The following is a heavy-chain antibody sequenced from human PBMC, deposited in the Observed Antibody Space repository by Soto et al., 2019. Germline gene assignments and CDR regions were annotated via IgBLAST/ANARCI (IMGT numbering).Heavy chain of an antibody. Sequence: GESLKISCKGSGYSFTSYWIGWVRQMPGKGLEWMGIIYPGDSDTRYSPSFQGQVTISADKSISTAYLQWSSLKASDTAMYYCARGTGETYGTVGAAYNWYFDLWGRGTLVTVSS. CDR1: GYSFTSYW. CDR2: IYPGDSDT. D-gene: IGHD2-15*01. J-gene: IGHJ2*01. V-gene: IGHV5-51*01. CDR3: ARGTGETYGTVGAAYNWYFDL.